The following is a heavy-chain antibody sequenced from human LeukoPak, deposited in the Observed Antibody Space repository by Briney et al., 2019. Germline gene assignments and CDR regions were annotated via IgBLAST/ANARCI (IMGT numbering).Heavy chain of an antibody. CDR3: TSRLWFGDSDYYYGMDV. V-gene: IGHV3-73*01. Sequence: GGSLKLSCAASGFTFSGSAMHWVRQASGKGLEWVGRIRSKANSYATAYAASVKGRFTISRDDSKNTAYLQMNSLKTEDTAVYYCTSRLWFGDSDYYYGMDVWGQGTTVTVSS. D-gene: IGHD3-10*01. J-gene: IGHJ6*02. CDR2: IRSKANSYAT. CDR1: GFTFSGSA.